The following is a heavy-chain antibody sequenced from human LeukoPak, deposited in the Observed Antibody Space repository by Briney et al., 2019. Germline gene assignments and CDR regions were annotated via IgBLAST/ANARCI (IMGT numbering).Heavy chain of an antibody. J-gene: IGHJ4*02. CDR1: GFTFTSAW. CDR2: IKPKTDGGTT. D-gene: IGHD3-10*01. CDR3: TRGHYGR. V-gene: IGHV3-15*01. Sequence: GGSLRLSCAASGFTFTSAWMNWVRQVPGKGLERVGHIKPKTDGGTTDYAAPVKGRFTISRDDSKSTLYLQMDSLKTEDTAVYYCTRGHYGRWGQGTLVTVSS.